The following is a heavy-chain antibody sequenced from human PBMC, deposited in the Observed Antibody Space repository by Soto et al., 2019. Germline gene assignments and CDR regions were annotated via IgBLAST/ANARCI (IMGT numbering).Heavy chain of an antibody. J-gene: IGHJ3*02. Sequence: QVQLVQSGAEVKKPGSSVKVSCKASGGTFSSYAISWVRQAPGQGLEWMGGIIPIFGTANYAQKFQGRVTLTADESTSTAYMELSSLRSEDTAVYYCARDPHYYDSSGYYPGDAFDIWGQGTMVTVSS. V-gene: IGHV1-69*01. CDR3: ARDPHYYDSSGYYPGDAFDI. D-gene: IGHD3-22*01. CDR2: IIPIFGTA. CDR1: GGTFSSYA.